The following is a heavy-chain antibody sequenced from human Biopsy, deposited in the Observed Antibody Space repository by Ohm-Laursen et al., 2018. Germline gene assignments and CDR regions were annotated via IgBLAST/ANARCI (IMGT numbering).Heavy chain of an antibody. Sequence: SVKVSCKASEYTVTDYYVHWVRQAPGQGFEWMGWINPKSGVANHAQNFQGRVSMTRDTPISTVYLELSGLRSDDTAVYYCARDMTVTARPYYYSGVDVWGPGTRVTVSS. V-gene: IGHV1-2*02. J-gene: IGHJ6*02. CDR3: ARDMTVTARPYYYSGVDV. CDR2: INPKSGVA. CDR1: EYTVTDYY. D-gene: IGHD4-17*01.